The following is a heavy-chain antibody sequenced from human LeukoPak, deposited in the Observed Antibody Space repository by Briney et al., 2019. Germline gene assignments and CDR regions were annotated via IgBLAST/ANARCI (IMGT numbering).Heavy chain of an antibody. CDR1: GFTVSSNY. CDR3: TRDFSSIWYGTTDY. J-gene: IGHJ4*02. CDR2: IYTGGST. V-gene: IGHV3-53*01. D-gene: IGHD6-13*01. Sequence: GGSLRLSCAASGFTVSSNYMTWVRQAPGKGLEWVSFIYTGGSTYYAASVKGRFTISRDNSKNTLYLQMNSLKTEDTAVYYCTRDFSSIWYGTTDYWGQGTLVTVSS.